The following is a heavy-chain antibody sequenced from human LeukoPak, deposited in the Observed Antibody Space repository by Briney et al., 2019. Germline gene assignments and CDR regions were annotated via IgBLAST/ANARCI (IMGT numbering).Heavy chain of an antibody. CDR1: GFTFSNYA. D-gene: IGHD3-10*02. Sequence: GGSLRLSCAASGFTFSNYAMTWVRQAPGRGLEWVAGISARGDNTHYADSVKGRLTISRDNAKNSLCLQMNSLRAEDTAVYYCAELGITMIGGVWGKGTTVTISS. CDR2: ISARGDNT. CDR3: AELGITMIGGV. V-gene: IGHV3-23*01. J-gene: IGHJ6*04.